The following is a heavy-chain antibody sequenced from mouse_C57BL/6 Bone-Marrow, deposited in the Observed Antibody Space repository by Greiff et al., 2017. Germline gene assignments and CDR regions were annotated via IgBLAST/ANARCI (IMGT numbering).Heavy chain of an antibody. CDR1: GYTFTDFP. Sequence: VMLVESGTELVRPGVSVKISCKGSGYTFTDFPMHWVKQSHAKSLEWIGVISTYYGDVTYKQKFKGKSTMTVDKSSSTAFMELARLTSDDSASYYCVRVAGSSRFAYWGQGTLVTVSA. J-gene: IGHJ3*01. D-gene: IGHD1-1*01. CDR3: VRVAGSSRFAY. CDR2: ISTYYGDV. V-gene: IGHV1S137*01.